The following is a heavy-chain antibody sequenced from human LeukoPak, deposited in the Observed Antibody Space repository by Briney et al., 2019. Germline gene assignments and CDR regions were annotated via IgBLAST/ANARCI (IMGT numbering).Heavy chain of an antibody. Sequence: GESLKISCKGSGYSFTSYWIGWVRQMPGKGLEWMGIIYPGDSDTRYSPSFQGQVTISADKSISTAYLQWSSLKASDTAMYYCARQVPRDGYNLYYYYYGMDVWGQGTTVTVSS. V-gene: IGHV5-51*01. CDR1: GYSFTSYW. CDR3: ARQVPRDGYNLYYYYYGMDV. CDR2: IYPGDSDT. D-gene: IGHD5-24*01. J-gene: IGHJ6*02.